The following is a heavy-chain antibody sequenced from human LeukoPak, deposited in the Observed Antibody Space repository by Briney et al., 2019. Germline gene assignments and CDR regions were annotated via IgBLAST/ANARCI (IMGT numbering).Heavy chain of an antibody. V-gene: IGHV3-30-3*01. J-gene: IGHJ4*02. Sequence: GGSLRLSCAASGFTFSTYAMHWVRQAPGKGLEWVAIISYDGSNKYYADSVKGRFTISRDNSKNALYLQMNSLRAEDTAVYYCARASSGSRPNDYWGQGTLVTVSS. CDR2: ISYDGSNK. CDR3: ARASSGSRPNDY. CDR1: GFTFSTYA. D-gene: IGHD3-10*01.